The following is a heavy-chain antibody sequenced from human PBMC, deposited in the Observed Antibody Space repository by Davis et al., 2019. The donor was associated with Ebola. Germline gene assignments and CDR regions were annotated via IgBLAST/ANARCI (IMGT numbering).Heavy chain of an antibody. CDR1: GFTFDDYA. CDR3: AKDGDSSGYYHPGYYYGMDV. CDR2: ISWNSGSI. Sequence: SLKISCAASGFTFDDYAMHWVRQAPGKGLEWVSGISWNSGSIGYADSVKGRFTISRDNAKNSLYLQMNSLRAEDTALYYCAKDGDSSGYYHPGYYYGMDVWGQGTTVTVSS. J-gene: IGHJ6*02. D-gene: IGHD3-22*01. V-gene: IGHV3-9*01.